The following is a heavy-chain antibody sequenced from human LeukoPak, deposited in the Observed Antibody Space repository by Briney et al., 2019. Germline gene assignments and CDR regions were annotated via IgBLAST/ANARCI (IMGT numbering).Heavy chain of an antibody. CDR3: ARTTPTGTTVTYLGY. V-gene: IGHV1-18*01. CDR2: ISDYNGNT. CDR1: GYTFASYG. J-gene: IGHJ4*02. D-gene: IGHD4-17*01. Sequence: ASVKVSCKASGYTFASYGISWVRQAPGQGLEWMGWISDYNGNTHYEQKLQGRVTMTTDTSTSTAYMELRSLRSDDTAVYYCARTTPTGTTVTYLGYWGQGTLVTVSS.